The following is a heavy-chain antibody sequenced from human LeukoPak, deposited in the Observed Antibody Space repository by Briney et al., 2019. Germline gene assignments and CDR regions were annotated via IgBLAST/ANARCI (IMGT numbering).Heavy chain of an antibody. J-gene: IGHJ4*02. CDR3: ARVEPFGYCSSTSCYDWDY. CDR2: ISAYNGNT. D-gene: IGHD2-2*03. Sequence: GASVKVSCKASGYTFTSYGISWVRQAPGQGLEWMGWISAYNGNTNYAQKLQGRVTMTTDTSTSTAYMELRSLRSDDTAVYYCARVEPFGYCSSTSCYDWDYWGQGTLVTVSS. V-gene: IGHV1-18*01. CDR1: GYTFTSYG.